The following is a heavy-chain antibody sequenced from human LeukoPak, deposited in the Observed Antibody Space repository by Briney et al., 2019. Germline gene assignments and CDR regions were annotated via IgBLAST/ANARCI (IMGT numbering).Heavy chain of an antibody. CDR3: ARSPRYDLPSH. CDR1: GGSISSGDYY. CDR2: IYYSGRT. J-gene: IGHJ4*02. V-gene: IGHV4-30-4*08. D-gene: IGHD3-3*01. Sequence: PSQTLSLTCTLSGGSISSGDYYWSWIRQPPGKGLEWIGYIYYSGRTYYNPSLKSRVNISVDTSKNQFSLKLSSVTAADTAVYYCARSPRYDLPSHWGQGTLVTVSS.